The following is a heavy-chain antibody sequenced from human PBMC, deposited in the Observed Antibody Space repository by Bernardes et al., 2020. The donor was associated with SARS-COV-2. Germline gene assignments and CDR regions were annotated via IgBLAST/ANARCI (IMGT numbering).Heavy chain of an antibody. J-gene: IGHJ4*02. V-gene: IGHV3-30*18. CDR2: ISYDGSNK. Sequence: GGSLRLSCAASGFTFSSCGMHWVRQAPGKGLEWVAVISYDGSNKYYADSVKGRFTISRDNSKNTLYLQMNSLRAEDTAVYYCAKDPVGGYCSGGSCRDGSFPDYWGQGTLVTVSS. D-gene: IGHD2-15*01. CDR1: GFTFSSCG. CDR3: AKDPVGGYCSGGSCRDGSFPDY.